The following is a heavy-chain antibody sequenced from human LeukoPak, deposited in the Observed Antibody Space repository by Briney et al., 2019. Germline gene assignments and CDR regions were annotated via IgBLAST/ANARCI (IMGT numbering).Heavy chain of an antibody. V-gene: IGHV4-59*11. CDR1: GASFTTHY. CDR2: ISYIGST. CDR3: ASDSISMSAFDA. D-gene: IGHD3-22*01. Sequence: SETLSLTCTVSGASFTTHYWSWIRQPPGKGLEWIGYISYIGSTNYSPSLKSRVTISIDTSKNEVSLKLTSVTAADTAVYYCASDSISMSAFDAWGQGTLVTVSS. J-gene: IGHJ3*01.